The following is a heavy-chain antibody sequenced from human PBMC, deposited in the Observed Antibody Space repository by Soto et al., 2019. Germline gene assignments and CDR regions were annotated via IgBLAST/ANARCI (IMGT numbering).Heavy chain of an antibody. CDR1: GYTFTSYD. CDR2: MNPNSGNT. V-gene: IGHV1-8*01. D-gene: IGHD5-18*01. J-gene: IGHJ6*02. CDR3: ARDTVDTAMVTGYYGMDV. Sequence: ASVKVSCKASGYTFTSYDINWVRQATGQGLEWMGWMNPNSGNTGYAQKFQGRVTMTRNTSISTAYMELSSLRSDDTAVYYCARDTVDTAMVTGYYGMDVWGQGTTVTVSS.